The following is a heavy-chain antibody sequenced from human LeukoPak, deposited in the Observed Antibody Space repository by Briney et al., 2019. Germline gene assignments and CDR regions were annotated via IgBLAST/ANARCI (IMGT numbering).Heavy chain of an antibody. D-gene: IGHD5-24*01. CDR1: GFTLSDYT. CDR2: ISSSSSYI. V-gene: IGHV3-21*01. Sequence: GGSLRLSCAASGFTLSDYTMNWVRQAPGKGLEWVSSISSSSSYIYFANSVRGRFTIYRDNAKNSLYLQMNSLRAEDTAVYYCAKDSPSRTATTEVPVDYWGQGTLVTVSS. J-gene: IGHJ4*02. CDR3: AKDSPSRTATTEVPVDY.